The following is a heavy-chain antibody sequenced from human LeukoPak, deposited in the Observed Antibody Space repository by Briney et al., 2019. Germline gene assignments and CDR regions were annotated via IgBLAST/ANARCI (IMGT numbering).Heavy chain of an antibody. D-gene: IGHD5-18*01. CDR3: ARHLRLWQNWFDP. Sequence: PGESLKISCNGSGYSFTNYWIGWVRQMPGKGPEWMGIIYPGDSDTRYSPSFQGQVTISADKSISTAYLQWSSLKASDTAMYYCARHLRLWQNWFDPWGQGTLVTVSS. CDR1: GYSFTNYW. J-gene: IGHJ5*02. CDR2: IYPGDSDT. V-gene: IGHV5-51*01.